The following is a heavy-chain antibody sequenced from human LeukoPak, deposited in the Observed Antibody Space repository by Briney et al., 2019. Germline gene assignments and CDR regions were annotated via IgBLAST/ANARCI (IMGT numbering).Heavy chain of an antibody. D-gene: IGHD3-16*01. Sequence: GGSLRLSCAASGFTFSSYEMNWVRQTPGKGLEWVSYISRSGTTIYYVDCAKGRFTISRDNAKNSLYLQINSLRAEHTAVYSCARAPYGDNGYTAEVADYWGQGTLVTVSS. V-gene: IGHV3-48*03. CDR1: GFTFSSYE. J-gene: IGHJ4*02. CDR3: ARAPYGDNGYTAEVADY. CDR2: ISRSGTTI.